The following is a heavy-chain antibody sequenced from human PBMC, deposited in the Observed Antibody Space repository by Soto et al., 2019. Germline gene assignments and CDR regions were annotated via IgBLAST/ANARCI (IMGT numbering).Heavy chain of an antibody. V-gene: IGHV3-30*18. J-gene: IGHJ5*02. CDR1: GFTFSSYG. CDR3: AKRVGATWDWFDP. Sequence: QVQLVESGGGVVQPGRSLRLSCAASGFTFSSYGMHWVRQAPGKGLEWVAVISYDGSNKYYADSVKGRFTISRDNSKNTLYLQMNSLRAEDKAVYYCAKRVGATWDWFDPWGQGTLVTVSS. CDR2: ISYDGSNK. D-gene: IGHD1-26*01.